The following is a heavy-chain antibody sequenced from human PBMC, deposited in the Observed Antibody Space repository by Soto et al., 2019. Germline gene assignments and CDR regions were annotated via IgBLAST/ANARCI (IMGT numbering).Heavy chain of an antibody. D-gene: IGHD1-26*01. Sequence: QVQLVQSGAEVKEPGASVKVSCKASGYTFTSYTISWVRQAPGQGLEWMGRISPYNGNTTYAQKLQGRVTMTTDTSTSIAYMELRSLRSDDTAVYYCARVVGALGHWFDPWGQGTLVTVSS. J-gene: IGHJ5*02. CDR1: GYTFTSYT. CDR3: ARVVGALGHWFDP. CDR2: ISPYNGNT. V-gene: IGHV1-18*01.